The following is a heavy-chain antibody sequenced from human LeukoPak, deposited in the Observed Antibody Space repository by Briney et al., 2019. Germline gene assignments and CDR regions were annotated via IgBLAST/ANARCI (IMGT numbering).Heavy chain of an antibody. D-gene: IGHD6-6*01. V-gene: IGHV1-46*01. CDR3: ARTAARRLDY. Sequence: ASVKVSCKASGYTFPSYFMHWVRQAPGQGLGWMGIINPTGGSTTYAQKFQGRVTMTRDTSTSTVYMELSSLRSDDTAVYYCARTAARRLDYWGQGTLVTVSS. CDR1: GYTFPSYF. J-gene: IGHJ4*02. CDR2: INPTGGST.